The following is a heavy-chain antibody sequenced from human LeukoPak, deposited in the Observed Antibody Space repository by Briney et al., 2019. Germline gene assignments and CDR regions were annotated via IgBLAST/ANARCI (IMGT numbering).Heavy chain of an antibody. V-gene: IGHV1-69*05. CDR2: IIPIFGTA. CDR1: GGTFISYA. CDR3: ARDEDYRRFDY. D-gene: IGHD4-11*01. Sequence: EASVKVSCKASGGTFISYAISWVRQAPGQGLEWMGRIIPIFGTANYAQKFQGRVTITTDESTSTAYMELSSLRSEDTAVYYCARDEDYRRFDYWGQGTLVTVSS. J-gene: IGHJ4*02.